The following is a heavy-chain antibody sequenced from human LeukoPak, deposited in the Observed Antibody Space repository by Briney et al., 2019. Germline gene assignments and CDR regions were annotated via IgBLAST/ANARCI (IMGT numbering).Heavy chain of an antibody. CDR1: GGSISSYY. Sequence: SETLSLTCTVSGGSISSYYWSWIRQPPGKGLEWIGYIYYSGSTNYNPSLTSRVTISVDTSKNQFSLKLSSVTAADTAVYYCARVPGNHCSGGSCYPHAFDIWGQGTMVTVSS. J-gene: IGHJ3*02. V-gene: IGHV4-59*01. D-gene: IGHD2-15*01. CDR2: IYYSGST. CDR3: ARVPGNHCSGGSCYPHAFDI.